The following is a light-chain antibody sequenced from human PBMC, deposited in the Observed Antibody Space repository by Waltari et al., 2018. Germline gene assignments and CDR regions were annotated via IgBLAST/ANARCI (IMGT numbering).Light chain of an antibody. V-gene: IGKV1-33*01. J-gene: IGKJ4*01. CDR1: QDIDKN. CDR2: DGS. CDR3: QHYKNVPLT. Sequence: DIQMTQAPSSLSASVGDRVTITCQASQDIDKNLNWFQQKPGKAPKVLIYDGSNLRTGVPLRFSGSGSGTHFTLTINSLQPEDTATYYCQHYKNVPLTFGGGTKVEIK.